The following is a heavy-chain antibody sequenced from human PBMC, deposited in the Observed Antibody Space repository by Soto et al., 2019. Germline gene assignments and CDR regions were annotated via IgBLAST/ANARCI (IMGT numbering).Heavy chain of an antibody. Sequence: PSETPSLTCTVSVGSSSSSSYYWGWILQPPGKGLEWIGSIYYSGSTYYNPSLKSRVTISVDTSKNQFSLKLSSVTAADTAVYYCARQLEVGATPEDYYYGIDYWGQGTLVTVSS. CDR2: IYYSGST. V-gene: IGHV4-39*01. D-gene: IGHD1-26*01. J-gene: IGHJ4*02. CDR1: VGSSSSSSYY. CDR3: ARQLEVGATPEDYYYGIDY.